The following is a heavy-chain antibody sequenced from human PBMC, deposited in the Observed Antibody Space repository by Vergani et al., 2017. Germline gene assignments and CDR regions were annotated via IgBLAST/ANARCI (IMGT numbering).Heavy chain of an antibody. V-gene: IGHV4-34*01. Sequence: QVQLQQWGAGLLKPSETLSLTCAVYGGSFSGYYWSWIRQPPGQGLEWIGEINHSGSTNYNPSLKSRVTISVDTAKNQFSLKLSPVTAADTAVYYCAREVVGATIPWFDPWGQGTLVTVSS. D-gene: IGHD1-26*01. CDR2: INHSGST. CDR1: GGSFSGYY. CDR3: AREVVGATIPWFDP. J-gene: IGHJ5*02.